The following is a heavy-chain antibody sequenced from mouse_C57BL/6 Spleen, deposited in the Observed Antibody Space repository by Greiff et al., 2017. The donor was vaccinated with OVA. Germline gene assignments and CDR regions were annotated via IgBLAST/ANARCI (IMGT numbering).Heavy chain of an antibody. CDR1: GYTFTSYW. CDR3: AREGIYYGNYVRSAMDY. CDR2: IDPSDSET. J-gene: IGHJ4*01. Sequence: QVHVKQSGAELVRPGSSVKLSCKASGYTFTSYWMHWVKQRPIQGLEWIGNIDPSDSETHYNQKFKDKATLTVDKSSSTAYMQLSSLTSEDSAVYYCAREGIYYGNYVRSAMDYWGQGTSVTVSS. V-gene: IGHV1-52*01. D-gene: IGHD2-1*01.